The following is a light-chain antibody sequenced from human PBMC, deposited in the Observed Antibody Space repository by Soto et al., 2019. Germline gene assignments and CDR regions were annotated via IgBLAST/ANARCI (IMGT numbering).Light chain of an antibody. V-gene: IGLV1-51*01. CDR3: GTWYSSLSAAVV. CDR1: SSNIGNNS. J-gene: IGLJ2*01. CDR2: DND. Sequence: QSVLTQPPSVSAAPGQKVTISCSGSSSNIGNNSVSWYQQLPGTAPKLLIYDNDRRPSGFPDRFSGSKSGTSATLGITGLQTGDEGDYYCGTWYSSLSAAVVFGGGTKLTVL.